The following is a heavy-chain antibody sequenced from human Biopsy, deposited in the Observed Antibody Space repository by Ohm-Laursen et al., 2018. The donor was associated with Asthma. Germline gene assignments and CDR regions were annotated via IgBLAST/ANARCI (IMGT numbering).Heavy chain of an antibody. CDR1: GYPFIGYH. CDR3: ARGQKSAGDRWFDP. J-gene: IGHJ5*02. V-gene: IGHV1-2*06. D-gene: IGHD6-13*01. Sequence: GASVNVSCKASGYPFIGYHIHWMRQAPGQGLECKGRINPNSGATNYAQKFHGRVTMTRDTSISTAYMEVRRLRPDDTAVYYCARGQKSAGDRWFDPWGQGTLVTVSS. CDR2: INPNSGAT.